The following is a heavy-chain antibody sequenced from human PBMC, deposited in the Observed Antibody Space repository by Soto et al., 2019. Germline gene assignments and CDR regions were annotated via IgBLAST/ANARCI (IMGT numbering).Heavy chain of an antibody. Sequence: GASVKVSCKASGYTFTSYYMHWVRQAPGQGLEWMGIINPSGGSTSYAQKFQGRVTMTRDTSTSTVYMELSSLRSEDTAVYYCAREAPGPERGWQQLVQNSYYYYGMDVWGQETTVTVSS. CDR3: AREAPGPERGWQQLVQNSYYYYGMDV. D-gene: IGHD6-13*01. V-gene: IGHV1-46*01. CDR1: GYTFTSYY. CDR2: INPSGGST. J-gene: IGHJ6*02.